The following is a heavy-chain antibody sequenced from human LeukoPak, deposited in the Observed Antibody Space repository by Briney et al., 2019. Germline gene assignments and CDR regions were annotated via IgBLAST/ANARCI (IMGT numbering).Heavy chain of an antibody. CDR3: AREGVEMATIFY. D-gene: IGHD5-24*01. CDR1: GGTFSSYA. CDR2: IIPIFGTA. Sequence: GASVKVSCKASGGTFSSYAISWVRQAPGQGLEWMGGIIPIFGTANYAQKFQGRVTITADESTSTAYMELSSLRSEDTAVYYCAREGVEMATIFYWGQGTLVTVSS. V-gene: IGHV1-69*13. J-gene: IGHJ4*02.